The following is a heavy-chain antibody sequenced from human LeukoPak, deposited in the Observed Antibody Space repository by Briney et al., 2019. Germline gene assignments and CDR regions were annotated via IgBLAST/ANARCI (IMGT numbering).Heavy chain of an antibody. V-gene: IGHV4-39*07. D-gene: IGHD3-10*01. CDR2: FYYDGNT. CDR3: AGLAKGNYYFEY. Sequence: SETLSLTCTVSGGSINSNNYFCGWIRQPPGKGLEWIGSFYYDGNTYYNPSLKSRVTISLDTPKNQFSLNLRSVTAADTAVYFCAGLAKGNYYFEYRGQGTLVTVSS. J-gene: IGHJ4*02. CDR1: GGSINSNNYF.